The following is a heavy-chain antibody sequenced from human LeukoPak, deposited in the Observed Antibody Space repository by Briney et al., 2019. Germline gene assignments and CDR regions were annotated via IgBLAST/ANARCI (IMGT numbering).Heavy chain of an antibody. Sequence: GGSLRLSCAASGFTFSSYSMNWVRQAPGKGLEWVSSISSSSYIYYADSVKGRFTISRDNAKNSLYLQMNSLRAEDTAVYYCARDVRDGSFGVYYYYYGMDVWGQGTTVTVSS. CDR3: ARDVRDGSFGVYYYYYGMDV. V-gene: IGHV3-21*01. CDR2: ISSSSYI. D-gene: IGHD3-16*01. CDR1: GFTFSSYS. J-gene: IGHJ6*02.